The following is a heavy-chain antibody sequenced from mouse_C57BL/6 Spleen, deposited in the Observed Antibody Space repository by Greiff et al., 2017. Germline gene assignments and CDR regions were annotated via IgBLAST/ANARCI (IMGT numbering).Heavy chain of an antibody. V-gene: IGHV1-5*01. Sequence: VQLQQSGTVLARPGASVKMSCKTSGYTFTSYWMHWVKQRPGQGLEWIGAIYPGNSDTSYNQKFKGKAKLTAVTSASTAYMELSSLTNEDSAVYYCTRVYYDGSSFFDYCGQGTTLTVSS. CDR1: GYTFTSYW. CDR3: TRVYYDGSSFFDY. J-gene: IGHJ2*01. D-gene: IGHD1-1*01. CDR2: IYPGNSDT.